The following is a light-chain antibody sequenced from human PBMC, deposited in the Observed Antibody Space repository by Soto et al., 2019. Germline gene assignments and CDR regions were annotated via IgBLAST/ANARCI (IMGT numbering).Light chain of an antibody. CDR1: QSIRTS. Sequence: EVVLTQCPATLSLSPGEGATLSCRASQSIRTSLAWYQQKPGQAPRLVIFDASNRANGVPARFGGSGSGTDFTLTINSLEPEDFAVYYCQQRNVWPPITFGQGTRLEIK. CDR3: QQRNVWPPIT. CDR2: DAS. V-gene: IGKV3-11*01. J-gene: IGKJ5*01.